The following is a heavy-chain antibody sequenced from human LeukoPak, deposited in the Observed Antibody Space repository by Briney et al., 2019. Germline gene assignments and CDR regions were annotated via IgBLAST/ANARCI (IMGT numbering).Heavy chain of an antibody. CDR1: GFTVSSNY. D-gene: IGHD1-1*01. CDR3: ARSTTTSLFDY. V-gene: IGHV3-48*04. Sequence: PGGSLRLSCAASGFTVSSNYMNWVRQAPGKGLEWVSFITSSGTSIFYADSVKGRFTISRDNAKNSLYLQMNSLRAEDTAVYYCARSTTTSLFDYWGQGTLVSVPS. J-gene: IGHJ4*02. CDR2: ITSSGTSI.